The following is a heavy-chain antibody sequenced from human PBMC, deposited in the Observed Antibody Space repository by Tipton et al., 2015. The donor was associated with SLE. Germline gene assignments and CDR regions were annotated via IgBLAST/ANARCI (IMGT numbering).Heavy chain of an antibody. CDR1: GFTFSRYW. D-gene: IGHD3-10*01. J-gene: IGHJ6*03. CDR2: INLDGSEK. CDR3: VRDFPRIIRGSYYYYMDV. V-gene: IGHV3-7*01. Sequence: SLRLSCAASGFTFSRYWMSWVRQAPGKGLEWVANINLDGSEKNYVDSLKGRFTISRDNTNNSLYLQMNTLRAEDTAVYFCVRDFPRIIRGSYYYYMDVWGKGTTVTVSS.